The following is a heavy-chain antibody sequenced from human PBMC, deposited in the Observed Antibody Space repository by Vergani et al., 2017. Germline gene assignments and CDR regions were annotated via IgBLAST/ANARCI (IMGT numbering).Heavy chain of an antibody. Sequence: QVQLVQSGAEVKKPGSSVKLSCKASGGTFSSYTISWVRQAPGQGLEWMGRIIPILGIANYAQKFQGRVTITADKSTSTAYMELSSLRSEDTAVYYCASGYYDSRATDAFDIWGQGTMVTVSS. D-gene: IGHD3-22*01. CDR3: ASGYYDSRATDAFDI. CDR2: IIPILGIA. J-gene: IGHJ3*02. CDR1: GGTFSSYT. V-gene: IGHV1-69*02.